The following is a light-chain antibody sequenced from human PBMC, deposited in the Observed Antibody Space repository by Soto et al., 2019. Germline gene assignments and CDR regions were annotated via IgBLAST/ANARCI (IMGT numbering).Light chain of an antibody. CDR1: SSDVGGYNY. Sequence: QSVLTQPRSVSGSPGQSVTISCTGTSSDVGGYNYVSWYQQHPGKAPKLMIYDVSKRPPGLPDRFSGYKSGNTASPTISGLQAEDEADYYCCSYAGSYTFVFGTGTKVTVL. J-gene: IGLJ1*01. CDR2: DVS. V-gene: IGLV2-11*01. CDR3: CSYAGSYTFV.